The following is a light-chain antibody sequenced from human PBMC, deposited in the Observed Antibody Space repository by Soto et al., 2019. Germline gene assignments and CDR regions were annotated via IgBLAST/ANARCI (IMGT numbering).Light chain of an antibody. CDR3: QQYNNWPPFT. Sequence: IAMPPGPTIMPLCRGGRAVISCMASQSVSSNLAWFQQKPGQAPRLLIYDASTRATGIPARFSGSGSGTEFTLTISSLYSEDFAVYYCQQYNNWPPFTFGQRTQLEIK. CDR1: QSVSSN. CDR2: DAS. J-gene: IGKJ5*01. V-gene: IGKV3-15*01.